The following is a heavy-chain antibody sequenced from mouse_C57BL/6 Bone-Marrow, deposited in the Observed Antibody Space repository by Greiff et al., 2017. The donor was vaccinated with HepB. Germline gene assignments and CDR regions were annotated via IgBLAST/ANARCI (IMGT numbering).Heavy chain of an antibody. D-gene: IGHD1-1*01. CDR3: TGGVYYYGSSSNWYFDV. CDR1: GFTFSNYW. J-gene: IGHJ1*03. CDR2: IRLKSDNYAT. Sequence: EVKVEESGGGLVQPGGSMKLSCVASGFTFSNYWMNWVRQSPEKGLEWVAQIRLKSDNYATHYAESVKGRFTISRDDSKSSVYLQMNNLRAEDTGIYYCTGGVYYYGSSSNWYFDVWGTGTTVTVSS. V-gene: IGHV6-3*01.